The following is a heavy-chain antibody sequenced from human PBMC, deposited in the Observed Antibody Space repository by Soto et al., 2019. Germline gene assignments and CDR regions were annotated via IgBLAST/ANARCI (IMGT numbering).Heavy chain of an antibody. Sequence: QVQLVQSGAEVKKPGSSVKVSCKASGGTFSSYTISWVRQAPGQGLEWMGRIIPILGIANYAQKFQGRVTITADKSTSTAYMDLSSLRSEDTAVYYCARAPEYCSSASCYYTYFDYWGQGTLVTVSS. CDR3: ARAPEYCSSASCYYTYFDY. CDR2: IIPILGIA. V-gene: IGHV1-69*02. D-gene: IGHD2-2*01. J-gene: IGHJ4*02. CDR1: GGTFSSYT.